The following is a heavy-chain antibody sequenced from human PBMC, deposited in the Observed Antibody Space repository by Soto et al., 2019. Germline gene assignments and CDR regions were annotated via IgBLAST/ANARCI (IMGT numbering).Heavy chain of an antibody. CDR1: GFTFSSYA. J-gene: IGHJ4*02. V-gene: IGHV3-23*01. Sequence: PGGSLRLSCAASGFTFSSYAMSWVRQAPGKGLEWVSAISGRGGSTYYADSVKGRFTISRDNSKNTLYLQMNSLRAEDTAVYYCAKGRITIFGVVIKPEYYFDFWGQGTLVTVSS. CDR3: AKGRITIFGVVIKPEYYFDF. CDR2: ISGRGGST. D-gene: IGHD3-3*01.